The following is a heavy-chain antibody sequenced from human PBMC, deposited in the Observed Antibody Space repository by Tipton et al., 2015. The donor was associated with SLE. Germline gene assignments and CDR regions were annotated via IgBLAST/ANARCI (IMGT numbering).Heavy chain of an antibody. CDR2: IYYSGST. V-gene: IGHV4-61*10. J-gene: IGHJ3*02. D-gene: IGHD3-22*01. CDR3: ASLSSARRAFDI. CDR1: GGSISSGSYY. Sequence: TLSLTCTVSGGSISSGSYYWSWIRQPAGKGLEWIGYIYYSGSTYYNPSLKSRVTISVDTSKNQFSLKLSSVTAADTAVYYCASLSSARRAFDIWGQGTMVTVSS.